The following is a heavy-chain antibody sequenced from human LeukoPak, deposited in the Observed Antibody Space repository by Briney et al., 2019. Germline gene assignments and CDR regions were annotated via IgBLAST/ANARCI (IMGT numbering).Heavy chain of an antibody. J-gene: IGHJ4*02. CDR2: INPNNGDS. D-gene: IGHD6-25*01. CDR1: GYTFTNYH. Sequence: GASVKVSCKASGYTFTNYHINWVRQATGQGLEWKGWINPNNGDSGFAQKFQGRVTITRDTAMTTAYMELSSLTSEDTAIYFCARTTSFTASGYEYWGQGTLVTVSS. CDR3: ARTTSFTASGYEY. V-gene: IGHV1-8*03.